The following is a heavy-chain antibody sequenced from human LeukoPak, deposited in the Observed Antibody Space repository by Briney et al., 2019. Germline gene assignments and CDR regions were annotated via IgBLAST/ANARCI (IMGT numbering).Heavy chain of an antibody. V-gene: IGHV3-23*01. Sequence: PGGSLRLSCVVSGVTFSTYAMNWVRQAPGKGLEWVSGISGSGGSIYNADSGKGRFTISRDNSKNTLYLQISSLRAEDTAVYYCAREGVSTVTSILVVISFDYWGQGALVTVSS. CDR1: GVTFSTYA. CDR3: AREGVSTVTSILVVISFDY. D-gene: IGHD3-22*01. CDR2: ISGSGGSI. J-gene: IGHJ4*02.